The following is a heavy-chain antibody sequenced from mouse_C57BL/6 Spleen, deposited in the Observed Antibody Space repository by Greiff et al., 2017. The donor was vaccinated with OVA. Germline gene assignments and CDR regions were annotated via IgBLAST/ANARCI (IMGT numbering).Heavy chain of an antibody. CDR3: ARMVTTVVDLFDY. V-gene: IGHV3-6*01. CDR1: GYSITSGYY. CDR2: ISYDGSN. D-gene: IGHD1-1*01. Sequence: ESGPGLVKPSQSLSLTCSVTGYSITSGYYWNWIRQFPGNKLEWMGYISYDGSNNYNPSLKNRISITRDTSKNQFFLKLNSVTTEDTATYYCARMVTTVVDLFDYWGQGTTLTVSS. J-gene: IGHJ2*01.